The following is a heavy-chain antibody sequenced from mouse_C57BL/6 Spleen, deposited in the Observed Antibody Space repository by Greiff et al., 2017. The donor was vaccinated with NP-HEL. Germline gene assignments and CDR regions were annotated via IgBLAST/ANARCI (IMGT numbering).Heavy chain of an antibody. CDR1: GYTFTDYE. CDR2: IDPETGGT. V-gene: IGHV1-15*01. J-gene: IGHJ2*01. D-gene: IGHD2-1*01. CDR3: TVIYYGNYNFDY. Sequence: VQLQESGAELVRPGASVTLSCKASGYTFTDYEMHWVKQTPVHGLEWIGAIDPETGGTAYNQKFKGKAILTADKSSSTAYMELRSLTSEDSAVYYCTVIYYGNYNFDYWGQGTTLTVSS.